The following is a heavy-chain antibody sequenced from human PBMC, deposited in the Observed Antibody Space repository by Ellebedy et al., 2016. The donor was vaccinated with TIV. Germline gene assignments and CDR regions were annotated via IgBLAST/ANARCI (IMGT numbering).Heavy chain of an antibody. D-gene: IGHD5-24*01. CDR1: GGSFSSNG. V-gene: IGHV1-69*13. CDR3: ARVLEIAFRDGQTGVA. CDR2: FIPLFGTP. Sequence: AASVKVSCKASGGSFSSNGLSWVRQAPGQGFEWMGGFIPLFGTPNHEQKFQGRVSITADESTSTADLELSSLRSDDTAVYYCARVLEIAFRDGQTGVAWGQGTLVTVSS. J-gene: IGHJ5*02.